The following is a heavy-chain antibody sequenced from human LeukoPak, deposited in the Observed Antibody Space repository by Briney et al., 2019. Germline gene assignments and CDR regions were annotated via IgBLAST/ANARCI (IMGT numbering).Heavy chain of an antibody. CDR2: ISYDGSNK. J-gene: IGHJ6*03. V-gene: IGHV3-30*03. CDR1: GFTISSYG. CDR3: ATYSTTYDYYYYYMDV. Sequence: GRSLRLSCAASGFTISSYGMYWVRQAPGKGLEWVAVISYDGSNKYYADSVKGRFTISRDNSRNTLYLQMNSLRAEDTAVYYCATYSTTYDYYYYYMDVWGKGTTVTISS. D-gene: IGHD1-26*01.